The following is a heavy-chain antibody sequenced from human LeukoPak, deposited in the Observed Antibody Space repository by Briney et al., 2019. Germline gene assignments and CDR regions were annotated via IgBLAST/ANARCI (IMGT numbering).Heavy chain of an antibody. CDR3: ARVRGATLNHFDY. CDR2: IYHTGST. V-gene: IGHV4-38-2*02. J-gene: IGHJ4*02. D-gene: IGHD1-26*01. Sequence: PSETLSLTCTVSGYSISSGYYWGWIRQPPGKGLEWIGSIYHTGSTYYNPSLKSRVTISVDTSKNQFSLKLSSVTAADTAVYYCARVRGATLNHFDYWGQGTLVTVSS. CDR1: GYSISSGYY.